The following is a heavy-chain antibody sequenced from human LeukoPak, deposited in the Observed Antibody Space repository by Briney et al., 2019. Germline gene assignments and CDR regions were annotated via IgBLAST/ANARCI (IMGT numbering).Heavy chain of an antibody. CDR3: ARGRSAAGNFDY. J-gene: IGHJ4*02. CDR2: INHSGST. Sequence: SETLSLTCAVYGGSFSGYYWSWIRQPPGKGLEWIGEINHSGSTNYNPSLKSRLAISVDTPKNQFSLKVTSVTAADTAVYYCARGRSAAGNFDYWGQGTLVTVSS. CDR1: GGSFSGYY. V-gene: IGHV4-34*09. D-gene: IGHD6-13*01.